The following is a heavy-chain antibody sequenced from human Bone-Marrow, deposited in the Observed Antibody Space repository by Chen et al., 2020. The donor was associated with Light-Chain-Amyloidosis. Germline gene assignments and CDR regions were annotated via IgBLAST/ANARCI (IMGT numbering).Heavy chain of an antibody. CDR1: GFTSHDYA. CDR3: AKDKGVDHFDY. D-gene: IGHD2-15*01. CDR2: ISWNSGNI. V-gene: IGHV3-9*02. Sequence: EVQMVKSGGGLVQPGRSLILSCAASGFTSHDYAMHWVRQAPGKGLEWVSGISWNSGNIVYADSVKGRFTISRDNAKNSLYLQMSSLRAEDTAFYYCAKDKGVDHFDYWGQGTLVTVSP. J-gene: IGHJ4*02.